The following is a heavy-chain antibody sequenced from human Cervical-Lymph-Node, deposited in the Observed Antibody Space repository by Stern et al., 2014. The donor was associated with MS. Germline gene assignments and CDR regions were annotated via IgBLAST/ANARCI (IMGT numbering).Heavy chain of an antibody. V-gene: IGHV5-51*01. CDR3: ARHPPRRKWDDPNYGMDV. Sequence: EVQLVESGAEVKKPGESLKISCKGSGYTFTNNWIDWVRQMPGKGLEWMGIIYPDDSDIRYSPSLQGQVTISADKAISSASLQGSSLKAADSAVYYCARHPPRRKWDDPNYGMDVWGQGTTVTVSS. CDR1: GYTFTNNW. CDR2: IYPDDSDI. D-gene: IGHD1-1*01. J-gene: IGHJ6*02.